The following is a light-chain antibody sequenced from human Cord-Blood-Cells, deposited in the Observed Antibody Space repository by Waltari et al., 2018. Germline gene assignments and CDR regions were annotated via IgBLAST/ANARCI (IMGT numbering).Light chain of an antibody. V-gene: IGLV2-14*01. CDR3: SSYTSSSTYV. CDR2: DVS. Sequence: QSALTQPPSVSGSPGQSITISCAGTSSDVGGYNYVSWYQQQPGNAPKLMIYDVSNRPSGVANRFSGSKSGNTASLTISGLQAEDEADYYCSSYTSSSTYVFGTGTKVTVL. CDR1: SSDVGGYNY. J-gene: IGLJ1*01.